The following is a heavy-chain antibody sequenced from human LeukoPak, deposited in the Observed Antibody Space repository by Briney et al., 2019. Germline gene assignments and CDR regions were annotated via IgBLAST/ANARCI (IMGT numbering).Heavy chain of an antibody. Sequence: GGSLRLSCVASGFTFEEYAMHWLRQAPGKGLEWVSLIREDGRTTHYVDSVKGRFTISRDNAKNSLYLQMNSLRAVDTAVYFCARPTTVTMVDAFNIWGLGTMVTVSS. D-gene: IGHD4-17*01. J-gene: IGHJ3*02. CDR1: GFTFEEYA. CDR2: IREDGRTT. CDR3: ARPTTVTMVDAFNI. V-gene: IGHV3-43*02.